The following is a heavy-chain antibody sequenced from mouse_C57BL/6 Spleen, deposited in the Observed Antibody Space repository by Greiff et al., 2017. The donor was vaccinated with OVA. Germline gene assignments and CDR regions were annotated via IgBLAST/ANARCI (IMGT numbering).Heavy chain of an antibody. V-gene: IGHV1-15*01. J-gene: IGHJ1*03. D-gene: IGHD1-1*01. Sequence: QVQLQQSGAELVRPGASVTLSCKASGYTFTDYEMHWVKQTPVHGLEWIGAIDPETGGTAYNQKFKGKAILTADKSSSTAYMELRSLTSEDSAVYYCTRGSSYGYGDVWGTGTTVTVSS. CDR2: IDPETGGT. CDR3: TRGSSYGYGDV. CDR1: GYTFTDYE.